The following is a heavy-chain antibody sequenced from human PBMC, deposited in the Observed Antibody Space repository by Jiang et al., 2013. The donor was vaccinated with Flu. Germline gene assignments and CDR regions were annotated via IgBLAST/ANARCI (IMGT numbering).Heavy chain of an antibody. V-gene: IGHV4-34*01. CDR2: INHSGST. D-gene: IGHD3-10*01. J-gene: IGHJ5*02. CDR1: GGSFSGYY. CDR3: ANYGSGSYINWFDP. Sequence: SLTCAVYGGSFSGYYWSWIRQPPGKGLEWIGEINHSGSTNYNPSLKSRVTISVDTSKNQFSLKLSSVTAADTAVYYCANYGSGSYINWFDPWGQGTLVTVSS.